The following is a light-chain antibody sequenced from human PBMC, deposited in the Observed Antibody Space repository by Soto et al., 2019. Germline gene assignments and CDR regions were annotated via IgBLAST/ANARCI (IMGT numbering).Light chain of an antibody. CDR2: DNN. J-gene: IGLJ2*01. CDR1: SSNIGNNY. CDR3: ATWDSSLSAGV. V-gene: IGLV1-51*01. Sequence: QSVLTQPPSVSAAPGQKVTISCSGSSSNIGNNYVSWYQQLPGTAPKLLIYDNNERPSVIPDRFSGSKSGTSATLGITGLQTGDEADYYCATWDSSLSAGVFGGGTKLTVL.